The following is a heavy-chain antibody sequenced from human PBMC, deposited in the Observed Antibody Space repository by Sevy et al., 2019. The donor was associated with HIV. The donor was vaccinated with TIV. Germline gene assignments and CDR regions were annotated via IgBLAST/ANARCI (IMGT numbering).Heavy chain of an antibody. CDR1: GFTFSSYD. CDR3: ARSGGYSDNGMDV. CDR2: IGSSGDP. D-gene: IGHD5-12*01. Sequence: GGSLRLSCAASGFTFSSYDMHWVRQVTGKGLEGVSVIGSSGDPYYPGSVKGRFTISRENAKNSVYLQMNSLRAGDTAVYYCARSGGYSDNGMDVWGQRTTVTVSS. J-gene: IGHJ6*02. V-gene: IGHV3-13*05.